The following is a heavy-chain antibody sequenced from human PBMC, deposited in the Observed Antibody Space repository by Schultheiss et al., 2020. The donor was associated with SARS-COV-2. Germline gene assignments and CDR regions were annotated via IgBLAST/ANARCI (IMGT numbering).Heavy chain of an antibody. Sequence: SETLSLTCAVCGGSFSGYYWSWIRQPPGKGLEWIGEINHSGSTNYNPSLKSRVTISVDTSKNQFSLKLSSVTAADTAVYYCARDCSSTSCYGYVYWGQGTLVTVSS. J-gene: IGHJ4*02. D-gene: IGHD2-2*01. V-gene: IGHV4-34*01. CDR3: ARDCSSTSCYGYVY. CDR1: GGSFSGYY. CDR2: INHSGST.